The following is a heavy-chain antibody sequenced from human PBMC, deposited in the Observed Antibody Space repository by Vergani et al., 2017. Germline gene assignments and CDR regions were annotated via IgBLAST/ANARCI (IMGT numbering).Heavy chain of an antibody. CDR2: MNPNSGNT. CDR3: ARNYYDSSGYYYNWFDP. J-gene: IGHJ5*02. V-gene: IGHV1-8*03. D-gene: IGHD3-22*01. CDR1: GDTFSTYA. Sequence: QVQLVQSGAEVKKPGSSVKVSCKASGDTFSTYAINWVRQATGQGLEWMGWMNPNSGNTGYAQKFQGRVTITRNTSISTAYMELSSLRSEDTAVYYCARNYYDSSGYYYNWFDPWGQGTLVTVSS.